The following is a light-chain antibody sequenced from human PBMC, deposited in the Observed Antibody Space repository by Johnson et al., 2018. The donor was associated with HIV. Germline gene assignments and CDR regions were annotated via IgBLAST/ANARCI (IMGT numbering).Light chain of an antibody. CDR3: GTWDSSLSAPYI. Sequence: QSVLTQPPSVSAAPGQKVTISCSGSTSNIGNNYVSWYQQLPGTAPKLLIYEKNKRPSGIPDRFSGSNSGTSATLGITALQPGDEADYYCGTWDSSLSAPYIFGTGTKVTVL. J-gene: IGLJ1*01. CDR1: TSNIGNNY. CDR2: EKN. V-gene: IGLV1-51*02.